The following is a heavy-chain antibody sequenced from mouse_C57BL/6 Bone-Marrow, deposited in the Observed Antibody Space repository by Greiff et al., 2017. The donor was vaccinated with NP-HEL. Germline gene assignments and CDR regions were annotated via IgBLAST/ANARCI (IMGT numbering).Heavy chain of an antibody. D-gene: IGHD2-5*01. V-gene: IGHV5-15*01. CDR2: ISNLAYSI. J-gene: IGHJ4*01. CDR1: GFTFSDYG. Sequence: EVQLVESGGGLVQPGGSLKLSCAASGFTFSDYGMAWVRQAPRKGPEWVAFISNLAYSIYYADTVTGRFPISRENAKNTLYLEMSSLRSEDTAMYYCAIHKSNYGGSAMDYWGQGTSVTVSS. CDR3: AIHKSNYGGSAMDY.